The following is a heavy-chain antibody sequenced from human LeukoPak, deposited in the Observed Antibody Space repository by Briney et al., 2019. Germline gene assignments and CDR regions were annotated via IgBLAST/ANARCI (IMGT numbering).Heavy chain of an antibody. V-gene: IGHV3-48*02. CDR3: ASLPSTTAMVLDY. D-gene: IGHD5-18*01. CDR2: ISSSSSTI. Sequence: GGSLRLSCAASGFTFSSYSMNWVRQAPGKGLEWVSYISSSSSTIYYADSVKGRFTISRGNAKNSLYLQMNSLRDEDTAVYYCASLPSTTAMVLDYWGQGTLVTVSS. CDR1: GFTFSSYS. J-gene: IGHJ4*02.